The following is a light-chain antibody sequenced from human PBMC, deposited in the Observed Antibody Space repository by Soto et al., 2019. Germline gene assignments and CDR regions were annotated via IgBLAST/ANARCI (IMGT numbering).Light chain of an antibody. J-gene: IGKJ1*01. CDR2: GAS. V-gene: IGKV1-9*01. Sequence: DIQLTQSPSSLSASGGDRVTITCRASQGISTNLAWYHQKPGKAPKLLIYGASTLQSGVPSRFSGSGSGTEFTLTISSRQPEDFATYYCQHLNGYPRTFGQGTTVEIK. CDR1: QGISTN. CDR3: QHLNGYPRT.